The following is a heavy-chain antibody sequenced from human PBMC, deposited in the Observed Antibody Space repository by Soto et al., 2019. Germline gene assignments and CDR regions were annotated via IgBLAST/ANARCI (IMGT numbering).Heavy chain of an antibody. CDR1: GFTFSSYS. V-gene: IGHV3-21*01. D-gene: IGHD3-22*01. CDR3: ARDLLDSSGYLYYYGMDV. Sequence: GGSLRLSCAASGFTFSSYSMNWVRQAPGKGLEWVSSISSSSSYIYYADSVKGRFTISRDNAKNSLYLQMNSLRAEDTAVYYCARDLLDSSGYLYYYGMDVWGQGTTVTVSS. J-gene: IGHJ6*02. CDR2: ISSSSSYI.